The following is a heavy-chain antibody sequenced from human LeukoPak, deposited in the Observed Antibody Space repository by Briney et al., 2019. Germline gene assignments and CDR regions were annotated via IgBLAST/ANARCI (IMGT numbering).Heavy chain of an antibody. CDR1: GGSISNTNYY. D-gene: IGHD6-13*01. CDR3: AREEYSSDWYGHDS. CDR2: IYYTGTT. Sequence: SETLSLTCTVSGGSISNTNYYWAWIRQPPGRGLEWIGSIYYTGTTFDNPSLKSRVTLSVDTSKNQFSLRLTSVTAADTAFYYCAREEYSSDWYGHDSWGHGTLVTVSS. J-gene: IGHJ4*03. V-gene: IGHV4-39*07.